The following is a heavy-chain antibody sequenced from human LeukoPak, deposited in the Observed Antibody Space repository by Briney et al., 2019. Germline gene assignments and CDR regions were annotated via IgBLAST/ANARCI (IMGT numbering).Heavy chain of an antibody. V-gene: IGHV3-23*01. CDR1: GFTFSTYA. CDR2: FGGSGGTI. Sequence: GGSLRLSCAASGFTFSTYAMSWVRQAPGKGLEWVSHFGGSGGTIYYADSVKGRFTISRDNSKNSLYLQMNSLRTEDTALYYCAKGGIGAFDIWGQGTMVTVSS. D-gene: IGHD3-10*01. CDR3: AKGGIGAFDI. J-gene: IGHJ3*02.